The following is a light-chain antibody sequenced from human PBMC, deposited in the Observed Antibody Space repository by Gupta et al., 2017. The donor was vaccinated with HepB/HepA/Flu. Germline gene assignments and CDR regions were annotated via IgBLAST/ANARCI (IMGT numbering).Light chain of an antibody. V-gene: IGLV2-14*03. J-gene: IGLJ2*01. Sequence: QSALTQPASVSGSPGQSITISCTGTSSDVGGYKYVSWYQQHPGKAPKLMIYDVSNRPSGFSNRFSGSKSANTASLTISGLQTEDEADYYCSSYTSSSTQVFGGGTKLTVL. CDR3: SSYTSSSTQV. CDR2: DVS. CDR1: SSDVGGYKY.